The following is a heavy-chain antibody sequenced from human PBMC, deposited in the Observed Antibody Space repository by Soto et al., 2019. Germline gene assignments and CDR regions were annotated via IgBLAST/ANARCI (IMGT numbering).Heavy chain of an antibody. D-gene: IGHD3-22*01. CDR1: GFSFSSYR. V-gene: IGHV3-21*01. Sequence: XVCLRLSCAACGFSFSSYRMNWVRQAPGKGLEWVSSISSSSSYIYYADSVKGRFTISRDNAKNSLYLQMNSLRAEDTAVYYCARETYDSSGLDAFDIWGQGTMVTVSS. J-gene: IGHJ3*02. CDR3: ARETYDSSGLDAFDI. CDR2: ISSSSSYI.